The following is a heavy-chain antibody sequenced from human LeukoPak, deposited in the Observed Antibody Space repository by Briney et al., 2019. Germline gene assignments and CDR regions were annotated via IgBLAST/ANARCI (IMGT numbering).Heavy chain of an antibody. D-gene: IGHD2-21*02. Sequence: SETLSLTCTVSGGCVSSGSYYWSWIRQPPGKALEWSGYIYYSGSTNYNPSLKSRVTISVDTSKNQFSLKLSSVTAADTAVYYCASSEVAYCGGDCYSKAFDIWGQGTMVTVSS. CDR3: ASSEVAYCGGDCYSKAFDI. V-gene: IGHV4-61*01. CDR1: GGCVSSGSYY. CDR2: IYYSGST. J-gene: IGHJ3*02.